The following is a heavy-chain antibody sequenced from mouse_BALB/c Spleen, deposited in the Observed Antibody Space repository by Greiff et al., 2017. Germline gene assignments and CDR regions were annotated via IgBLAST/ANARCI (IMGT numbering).Heavy chain of an antibody. CDR1: GYAFTNYL. CDR3: ARLDGYDDAMDY. J-gene: IGHJ4*01. CDR2: INPGSGGT. D-gene: IGHD2-2*01. V-gene: IGHV1-54*01. Sequence: QVQLKESGAELVRPGTSVKVSCKASGYAFTNYLIEWVKQRPGQGLEWIGVINPGSGGTNYNEKFKGKATLTADKSSSTAYMQLSSLTSDDSAVYFCARLDGYDDAMDYWGQGTSVTVSS.